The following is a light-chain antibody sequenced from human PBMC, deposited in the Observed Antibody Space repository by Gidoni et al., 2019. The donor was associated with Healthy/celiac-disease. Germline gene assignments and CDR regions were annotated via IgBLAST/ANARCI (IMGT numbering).Light chain of an antibody. CDR3: SSYTSSSTV. Sequence: PASVSGSPGQSITISCTGTSSDVGVYNYVSWYQQHPGKAPKLMIYEVSNRPSGVSNRFSGSKSGNTASLTISGLQAEDEADYYCSSYTSSSTVFGGGTKLTVL. CDR1: SSDVGVYNY. CDR2: EVS. J-gene: IGLJ2*01. V-gene: IGLV2-14*01.